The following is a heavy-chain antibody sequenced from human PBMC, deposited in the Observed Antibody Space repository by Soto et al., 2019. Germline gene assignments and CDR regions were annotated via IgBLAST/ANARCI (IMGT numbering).Heavy chain of an antibody. V-gene: IGHV4-59*01. Sequence: PSETLSLTCTVSGGSISSYYWSWIRQPPGKGLEWIGYISYSGSTNYNPSLKSRVTISVGTSKNQFSLRLSSVTAADTAVYYCARRYGGNFDYWGQGTLVTVSS. CDR1: GGSISSYY. CDR2: ISYSGST. D-gene: IGHD1-26*01. J-gene: IGHJ4*02. CDR3: ARRYGGNFDY.